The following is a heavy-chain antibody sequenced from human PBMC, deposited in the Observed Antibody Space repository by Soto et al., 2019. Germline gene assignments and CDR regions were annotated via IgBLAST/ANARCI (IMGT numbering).Heavy chain of an antibody. CDR2: MNPNTGNT. CDR3: AREITGKFPN. V-gene: IGHV1-8*01. J-gene: IGHJ4*02. Sequence: QVQLVQSGAEVKKPGASVKVSCKASGYTFTSYDINWVRQATGQGLEWMGWMNPNTGNTGYAQKFPGRVTITRNTSMSTAYMELSSLPSEATAVYYCAREITGKFPNWGQGTLVTVSS. D-gene: IGHD1-20*01. CDR1: GYTFTSYD.